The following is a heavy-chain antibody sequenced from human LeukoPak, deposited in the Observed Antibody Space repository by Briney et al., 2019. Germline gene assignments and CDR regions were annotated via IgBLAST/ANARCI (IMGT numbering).Heavy chain of an antibody. Sequence: GASVTVSCKASGYTFTGYYMHWVRQAPGQGLEWMGWINPNSGGTNYAQKFQGRVTMTRDTSISTAYMELSRLRSDDTAVYYCARETHYYYYMDVWGKGTTVTVSS. J-gene: IGHJ6*03. CDR1: GYTFTGYY. CDR2: INPNSGGT. V-gene: IGHV1-2*02. CDR3: ARETHYYYYMDV.